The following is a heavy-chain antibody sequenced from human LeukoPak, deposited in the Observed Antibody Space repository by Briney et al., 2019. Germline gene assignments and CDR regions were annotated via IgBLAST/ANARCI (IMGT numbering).Heavy chain of an antibody. V-gene: IGHV1-2*02. J-gene: IGHJ4*02. CDR2: INPNSGGT. CDR3: ARESYDNSGYYYFQFDY. D-gene: IGHD3-22*01. Sequence: ASVKVSCKASGYSFTSNVISWVRQAPGQGLEWMGWINPNSGGTNYAQKFQGRVTMTRDTSISTAYMELSRLRSDDTAVYYCARESYDNSGYYYFQFDYWGQGTLVTVSS. CDR1: GYSFTSNV.